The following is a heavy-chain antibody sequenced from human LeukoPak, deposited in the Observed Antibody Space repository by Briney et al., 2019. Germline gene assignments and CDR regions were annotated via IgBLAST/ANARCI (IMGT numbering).Heavy chain of an antibody. CDR3: ARHDSFIPF. J-gene: IGHJ4*02. Sequence: GGSLRLSCAASGFNFNYYAMRWVRQAPGKGLEWVSGISDNEGTTYYTDSVKGRFTIFRDNTKNTVYLQMNNLRADDTAVYFCARHDSFIPFWGQGTPVTVSS. CDR1: GFNFNYYA. D-gene: IGHD3-16*02. CDR2: ISDNEGTT. V-gene: IGHV3-23*01.